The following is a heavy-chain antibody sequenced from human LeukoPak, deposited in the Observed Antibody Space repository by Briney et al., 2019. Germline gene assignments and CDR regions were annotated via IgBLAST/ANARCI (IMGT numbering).Heavy chain of an antibody. CDR1: GLTFSSYA. V-gene: IGHV3-23*01. D-gene: IGHD3-3*01. CDR2: ISGSSGHT. J-gene: IGHJ4*02. Sequence: GGSLRLSCAASGLTFSSYAMSWVRQAPGKGLDWVSTISGSSGHTYYADSVKGRFTISRDNPKNTRYLQMNSLRAEDTAVYYCAKVGFSEMEWLLYSDHWGQGTLVTVSS. CDR3: AKVGFSEMEWLLYSDH.